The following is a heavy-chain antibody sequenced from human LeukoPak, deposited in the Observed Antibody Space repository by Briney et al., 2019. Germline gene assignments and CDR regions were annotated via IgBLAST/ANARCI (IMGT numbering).Heavy chain of an antibody. CDR2: INHSGST. CDR1: GGSFSGYY. V-gene: IGHV4-34*01. J-gene: IGHJ6*03. D-gene: IGHD4-23*01. Sequence: SETLSLTCAVYGGSFSGYYWNWIRQPPGKGLEWIGEINHSGSTNYNPSLKSRVTISVDTSKNQFSLKVNSVTAADTAVYYCATRPTPPYYYYYMDVWGKGTAVTVSS. CDR3: ATRPTPPYYYYYMDV.